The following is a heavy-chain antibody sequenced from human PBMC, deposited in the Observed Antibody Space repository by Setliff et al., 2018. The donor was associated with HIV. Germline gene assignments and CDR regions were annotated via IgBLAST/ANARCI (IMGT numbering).Heavy chain of an antibody. CDR3: AKGAGFYGDYTFDY. J-gene: IGHJ4*02. V-gene: IGHV4-59*11. CDR2: IYSTGST. CDR1: GASITSHY. Sequence: SETLSLTCTVSGASITSHYWSWIRQSPGRELEWIGYIYSTGSTNYNPSLQSRVSISMDASKNKFSLKVTSVTSADTAVYYCAKGAGFYGDYTFDYWGQGNLVTGAS. D-gene: IGHD4-17*01.